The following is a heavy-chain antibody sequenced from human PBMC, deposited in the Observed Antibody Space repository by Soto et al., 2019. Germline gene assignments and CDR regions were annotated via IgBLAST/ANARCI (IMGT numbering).Heavy chain of an antibody. J-gene: IGHJ6*02. CDR3: AREGFCSSGSCALYSHDYFGMAF. D-gene: IGHD2-15*01. Sequence: QVQLVQSGAEVKETGASVKVSCNASGYTFTRYGISWVRQAPGQGLEWMGGINTYNSRENYAQKLQGRVTMTTDTSTSTVYLELRSLTSDDTAVYYCAREGFCSSGSCALYSHDYFGMAFWGQGTTVTVSS. V-gene: IGHV1-18*01. CDR1: GYTFTRYG. CDR2: INTYNSRE.